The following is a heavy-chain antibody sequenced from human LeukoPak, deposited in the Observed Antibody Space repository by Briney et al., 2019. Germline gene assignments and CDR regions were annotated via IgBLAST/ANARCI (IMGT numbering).Heavy chain of an antibody. CDR3: ATYSLSYGDYVYGMDV. J-gene: IGHJ6*02. V-gene: IGHV1-2*02. CDR2: INPNSGGT. CDR1: GYTFTGYY. D-gene: IGHD4-17*01. Sequence: GASVKVSCKASGYTFTGYYMHWVRQAPGQGLEWMGWINPNSGGTNYAQKFQGRVTMTRDTSISTAYMELSRLRSDDTAVYYRATYSLSYGDYVYGMDVWGQGTTVTVSS.